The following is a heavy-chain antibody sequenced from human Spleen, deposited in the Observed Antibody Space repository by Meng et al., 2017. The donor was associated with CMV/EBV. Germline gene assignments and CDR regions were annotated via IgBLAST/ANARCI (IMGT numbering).Heavy chain of an antibody. CDR1: GGSFSDYY. CDR3: ARTSRWRYSRPRTPLYFDF. Sequence: SETLSLTCAVYGGSFSDYYWSWIRQPPGKGLEWIGEINHGGTTNYTASLKSRVTISIDTSKKQFSLRLTSVTAADTAVYYCARTSRWRYSRPRTPLYFDFWGQGTLVTVSS. D-gene: IGHD6-13*01. J-gene: IGHJ4*02. V-gene: IGHV4-34*01. CDR2: INHGGTT.